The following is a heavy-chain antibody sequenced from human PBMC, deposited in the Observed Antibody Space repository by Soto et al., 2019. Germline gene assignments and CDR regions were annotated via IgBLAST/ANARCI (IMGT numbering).Heavy chain of an antibody. CDR3: ATRHFTYSSGGAFYTLAF. CDR1: GFTFSTYA. CDR2: ISVSGDST. J-gene: IGHJ1*01. Sequence: GGSLRLSCAASGFTFSTYAMNWVRQAPGKGLEWVSTISVSGDSTYYADSVKGRFAISRDNSKNTLYLQMNSLRAEDTAMYYCATRHFTYSSGGAFYTLAFRGQVALVSVS. V-gene: IGHV3-23*01. D-gene: IGHD2-15*01.